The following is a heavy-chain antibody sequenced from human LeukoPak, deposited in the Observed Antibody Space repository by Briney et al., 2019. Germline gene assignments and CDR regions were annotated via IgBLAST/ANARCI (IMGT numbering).Heavy chain of an antibody. V-gene: IGHV4-34*01. CDR2: INHSGST. D-gene: IGHD4-17*01. J-gene: IGHJ4*02. CDR3: ARDGDYGYFDY. Sequence: SETLSLTCAVYGGSFSGYYWSWIRQPPGKGLEWIGEINHSGSTNYNPSLKSRVTISVDRSKNQFSLKLSSVIAADTAVYYCARDGDYGYFDYWGQGTLVTVSS. CDR1: GGSFSGYY.